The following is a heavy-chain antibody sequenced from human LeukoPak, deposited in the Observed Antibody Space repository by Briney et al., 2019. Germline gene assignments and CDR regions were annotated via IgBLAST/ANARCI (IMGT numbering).Heavy chain of an antibody. CDR1: GFTFSSYW. D-gene: IGHD6-19*01. CDR2: IKSKTDGGTT. CDR3: TTRIAVAGFDY. V-gene: IGHV3-15*01. J-gene: IGHJ4*02. Sequence: GGSLRLSCAASGFTFSSYWMSWVRQAPGKGLEWVGRIKSKTDGGTTDYAAPVKGRFTISRDDSKNTLYLQMNSLKTEDTAVYYCTTRIAVAGFDYWGQGTLVTVSS.